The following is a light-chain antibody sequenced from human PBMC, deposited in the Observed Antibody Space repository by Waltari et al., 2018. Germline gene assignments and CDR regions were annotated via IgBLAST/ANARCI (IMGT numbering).Light chain of an antibody. Sequence: QSVLTQPPSVSGAPGQRITISCAGSSSNIGAGFDVPWYQQLPGTAPKLLIYGNTNRPSGVPDRISGAKSGTSASLAITGLQADDEADYYCQSYDSSLRGFVFGTGTEVTIL. V-gene: IGLV1-40*01. CDR1: SSNIGAGFD. CDR3: QSYDSSLRGFV. CDR2: GNT. J-gene: IGLJ1*01.